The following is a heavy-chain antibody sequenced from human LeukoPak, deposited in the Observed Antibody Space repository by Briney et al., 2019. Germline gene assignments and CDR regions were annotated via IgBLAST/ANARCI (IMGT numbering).Heavy chain of an antibody. CDR3: ARMDYYYGMDV. CDR1: GYTFTSYY. Sequence: ASVKASCKASGYTFTSYYMHWVRQAPGQALEWMEIINPSGGSTSYAQKFQGRVTMTRDTSTSTVYMELSSLRSEDTAVYYCARMDYYYGMDVWGKGTTVTVSS. V-gene: IGHV1-46*01. J-gene: IGHJ6*04. CDR2: INPSGGST.